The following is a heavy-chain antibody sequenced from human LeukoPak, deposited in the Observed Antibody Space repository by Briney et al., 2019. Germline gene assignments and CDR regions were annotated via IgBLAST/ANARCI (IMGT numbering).Heavy chain of an antibody. D-gene: IGHD6-19*01. J-gene: IGHJ4*02. Sequence: SETLSLTCTVSGGSISSYYWSWIRQPPGKGLEWLGYIYYSGSTNYNPSLKSRVTISVDTSKNQFSLKLSSVTAADTAVYYCASTRSGWSTTLFDYWGQGTLVTASS. CDR2: IYYSGST. CDR1: GGSISSYY. CDR3: ASTRSGWSTTLFDY. V-gene: IGHV4-59*01.